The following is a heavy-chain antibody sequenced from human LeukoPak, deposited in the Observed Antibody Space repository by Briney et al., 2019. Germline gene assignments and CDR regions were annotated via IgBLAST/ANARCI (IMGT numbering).Heavy chain of an antibody. J-gene: IGHJ4*02. V-gene: IGHV3-23*01. D-gene: IGHD6-19*01. CDR2: ISGSGGNT. Sequence: PVGSLRLSCAASGFTFNNYAMSWVRQAPGKGLEWVSSISGSGGNTYYADSVKGRFTISRDNSKNTLYLQMNSLRAADTAVYYCAKDRRITMAGTVDYFDYWGQGTLVTVSS. CDR1: GFTFNNYA. CDR3: AKDRRITMAGTVDYFDY.